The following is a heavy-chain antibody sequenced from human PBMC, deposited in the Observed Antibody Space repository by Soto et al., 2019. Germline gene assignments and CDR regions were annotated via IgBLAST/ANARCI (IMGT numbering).Heavy chain of an antibody. J-gene: IGHJ6*02. CDR1: GGTFSSYA. D-gene: IGHD5-12*01. CDR2: IIPIFGTA. V-gene: IGHV1-69*13. CDR3: ARAELGIVATINGYYYYGMDV. Sequence: ASVKVSCKASGGTFSSYAISWVRQAPGQGLEWMGGIIPIFGTANYAQKFQGRVTITADESTSTAYMELSSLRSEDTAVYYCARAELGIVATINGYYYYGMDVWGQGTTVTVSS.